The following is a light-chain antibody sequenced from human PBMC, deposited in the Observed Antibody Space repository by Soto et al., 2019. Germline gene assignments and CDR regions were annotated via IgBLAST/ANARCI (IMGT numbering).Light chain of an antibody. Sequence: EIVLTQSPATLSLSPGERATLSSRASQSVSSNLAWHQQKPGQAPRILMYDASTRATGIPARFSGSGSGTEFTLTISSLQSEDFAVYYCQQYHNWPITFGQGTRLEIK. J-gene: IGKJ5*01. CDR2: DAS. CDR1: QSVSSN. CDR3: QQYHNWPIT. V-gene: IGKV3-15*01.